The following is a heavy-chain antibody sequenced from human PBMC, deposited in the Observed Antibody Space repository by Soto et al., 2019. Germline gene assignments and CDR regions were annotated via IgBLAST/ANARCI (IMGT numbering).Heavy chain of an antibody. CDR2: IIPIFGTA. V-gene: IGHV1-69*12. D-gene: IGHD3-22*01. CDR1: GGTFSSYA. CDR3: ARGGGYDSSGYEILYYYYYGMDV. Sequence: QVQLVQSGAEVKKPGSSVKVSCKASGGTFSSYAISWVRQAPGQGLEWMGGIIPIFGTANYAQKFQGRVTITADESTSTAYMELSSLRSEDTAVYYCARGGGYDSSGYEILYYYYYGMDVWGQGTTVTVSS. J-gene: IGHJ6*02.